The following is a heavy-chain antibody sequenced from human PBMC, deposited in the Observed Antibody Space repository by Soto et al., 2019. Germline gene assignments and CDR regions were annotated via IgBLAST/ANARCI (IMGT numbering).Heavy chain of an antibody. D-gene: IGHD3-10*01. Sequence: PGGSLRLSCAASGFTFRSYWMAWVRQPPGKGLEWVANIEKDGTEKNYVDSVKGRFTISRDNVKNSLYLQMNSLRAEDTDVYYFARDLYRSSSNYYGSEFDYWGQGILVTVSS. CDR2: IEKDGTEK. V-gene: IGHV3-7*01. J-gene: IGHJ4*02. CDR3: ARDLYRSSSNYYGSEFDY. CDR1: GFTFRSYW.